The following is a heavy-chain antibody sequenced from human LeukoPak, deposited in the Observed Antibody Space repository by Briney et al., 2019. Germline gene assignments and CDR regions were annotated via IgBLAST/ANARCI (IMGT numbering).Heavy chain of an antibody. J-gene: IGHJ4*02. D-gene: IGHD1-26*01. CDR1: GFTFSSYA. CDR3: AKDRELSGRLATTFDY. Sequence: GGSLRPSCAASGFTFSSYAMSWVRQAPGKGLEWVSAISGSGGSTYYADSVKGRFTISRDNSKNTLYLQMNSLRAEDTAVYYCAKDRELSGRLATTFDYWGQGTLVTVSS. CDR2: ISGSGGST. V-gene: IGHV3-23*01.